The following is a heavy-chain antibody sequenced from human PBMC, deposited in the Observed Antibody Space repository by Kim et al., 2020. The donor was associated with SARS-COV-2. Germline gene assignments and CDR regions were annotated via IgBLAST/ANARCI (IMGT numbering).Heavy chain of an antibody. CDR1: GDSINDYY. CDR3: ARSSSSWNNWFDP. V-gene: IGHV4-59*01. Sequence: SETLSLTCTVFGDSINDYYWSWIRQSPGKGLEWIGYVFYLGSTNYNPSLRSRVTISVDTSKNQFSLRLTSVTAAGTAVYYCARSSSSWNNWFDPWGQGTLVTVSS. CDR2: VFYLGST. J-gene: IGHJ5*01. D-gene: IGHD6-13*01.